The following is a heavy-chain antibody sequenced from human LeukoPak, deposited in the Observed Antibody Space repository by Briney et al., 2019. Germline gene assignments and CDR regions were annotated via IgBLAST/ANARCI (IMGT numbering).Heavy chain of an antibody. D-gene: IGHD5-12*01. CDR3: ARARAGGWLRPYYFDY. CDR2: INHSGST. Sequence: TLSLTCAVYGGSFSGYYWSWIRQPPGKGLEWIGEINHSGSTNYNPSLKSRVTISVDTSKNQFSLKLSSVTAADTAVYYCARARAGGWLRPYYFDYWGQGTLVTVSS. J-gene: IGHJ4*02. CDR1: GGSFSGYY. V-gene: IGHV4-34*01.